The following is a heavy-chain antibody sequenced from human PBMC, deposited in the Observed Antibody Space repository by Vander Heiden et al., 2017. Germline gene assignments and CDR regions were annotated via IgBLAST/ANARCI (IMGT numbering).Heavy chain of an antibody. CDR2: INPNSGGI. V-gene: IGHV1-2*02. Sequence: QVHPLQSGAEVKKPGASVTGSCKAHAYTLPGHDIHSLRQAPAQGLEWMGWINPNSGGIKDAQKVQGRDTMTRDTYNSTAYMELSWLRSDDTAVYYCAGNIVGATANFDSWGQGTLGHRLL. D-gene: IGHD1-26*01. CDR3: AGNIVGATANFDS. CDR1: AYTLPGHD. J-gene: IGHJ4*02.